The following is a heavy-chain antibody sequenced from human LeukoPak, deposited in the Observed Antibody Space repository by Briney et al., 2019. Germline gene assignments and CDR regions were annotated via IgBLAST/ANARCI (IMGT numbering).Heavy chain of an antibody. V-gene: IGHV4-59*01. CDR3: ARDQDYGDYPNWFDP. CDR2: IYYSGST. Sequence: SETLSLTCTVSGGSISSYYWSWIRQPPGKGLEWIGYIYYSGSTNYNPSLKSRVTISVDTSKNQFSLKLSSVTAADTAVYYCARDQDYGDYPNWFDPWGQGTLVTVSS. CDR1: GGSISSYY. D-gene: IGHD4-17*01. J-gene: IGHJ5*02.